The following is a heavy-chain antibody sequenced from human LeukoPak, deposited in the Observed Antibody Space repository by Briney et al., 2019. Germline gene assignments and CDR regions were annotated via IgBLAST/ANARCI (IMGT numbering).Heavy chain of an antibody. CDR2: IYYTGST. Sequence: SETLSLTCSVSGASISGGTYYWGWIRRPPGKGLEWIGSIYYTGSTYDNPSLKSRVTISVDTSKNQFSLKLSSVTAADTAVYYCARRGGSGRAFDYWGQGTLVTVSS. CDR3: ARRGGSGRAFDY. CDR1: GASISGGTYY. D-gene: IGHD1-26*01. V-gene: IGHV4-39*01. J-gene: IGHJ4*02.